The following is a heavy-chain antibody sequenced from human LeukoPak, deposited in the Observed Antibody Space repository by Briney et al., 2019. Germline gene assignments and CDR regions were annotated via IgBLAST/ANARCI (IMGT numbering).Heavy chain of an antibody. CDR2: MNPNSGNT. V-gene: IGHV1-8*01. Sequence: GASVKVSCKAYGYTFTSYEINWVRKATGQGLKWMGWMNPNSGNTGYAQKFQGRVTITRNTSISTAYMELSSLRSEDTAVYYCARGRGIAAAVNWFDPWGQGTLVTVSS. D-gene: IGHD6-13*01. CDR1: GYTFTSYE. CDR3: ARGRGIAAAVNWFDP. J-gene: IGHJ5*02.